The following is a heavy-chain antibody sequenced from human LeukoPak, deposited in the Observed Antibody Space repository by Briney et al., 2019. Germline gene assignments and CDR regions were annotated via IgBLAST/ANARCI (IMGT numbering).Heavy chain of an antibody. CDR3: ARPWGTSPSD. D-gene: IGHD3-16*01. CDR2: ISNSGST. J-gene: IGHJ4*02. CDR1: GGSISRYY. Sequence: PSETLSLTCSVSGGSISRYYWSWIRQPPGKGLEWIGYISNSGSTSYNPSLKSRVTISVDASKNRFSLKLTSVTAADTAVYYCARPWGTSPSDWGQGTLVTVSS. V-gene: IGHV4-59*01.